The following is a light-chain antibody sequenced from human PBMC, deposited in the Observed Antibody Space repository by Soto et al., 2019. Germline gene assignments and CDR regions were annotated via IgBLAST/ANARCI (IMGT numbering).Light chain of an antibody. CDR1: SSDVVGYNY. Sequence: QSVLTQPASLSGSPGQSITISCTGTSSDVVGYNYVSWYQQHPGKAPKLMIYDVSNRPSGVSNRFSGSKSGNTASLTISGLQAEDEADYYCSSYTSRSTVVFGGGTKLTVL. CDR2: DVS. J-gene: IGLJ2*01. V-gene: IGLV2-14*01. CDR3: SSYTSRSTVV.